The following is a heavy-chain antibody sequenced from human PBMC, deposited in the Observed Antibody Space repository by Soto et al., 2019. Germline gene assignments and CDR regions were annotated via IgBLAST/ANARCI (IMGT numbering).Heavy chain of an antibody. CDR3: ATCFYSSSWAAGPTTFDY. V-gene: IGHV1-24*01. Sequence: ASVKVSCKVSGYTLTELSMHWVRRAPGKGLEWMGGFDPEDGETIYAQKFQGRVTMTEDTSTDTAYMELSSLRSEDTAVYYCATCFYSSSWAAGPTTFDYWGQGTLVTVSS. J-gene: IGHJ4*02. CDR1: GYTLTELS. D-gene: IGHD6-13*01. CDR2: FDPEDGET.